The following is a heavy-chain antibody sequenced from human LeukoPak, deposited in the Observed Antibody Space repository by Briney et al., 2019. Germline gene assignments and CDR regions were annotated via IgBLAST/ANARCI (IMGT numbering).Heavy chain of an antibody. J-gene: IGHJ3*02. Sequence: PGRSLRLSCAASGFTFSSYAMHWVRQAPGKGLEWVAVISYDGSNKYYADSVKGRFTISRDNSKNTLYLQMNSLRAEDTAVYYCARDDSSGYSSRGVFDIWGQGTMVTVSS. CDR1: GFTFSSYA. V-gene: IGHV3-30*04. D-gene: IGHD3-22*01. CDR3: ARDDSSGYSSRGVFDI. CDR2: ISYDGSNK.